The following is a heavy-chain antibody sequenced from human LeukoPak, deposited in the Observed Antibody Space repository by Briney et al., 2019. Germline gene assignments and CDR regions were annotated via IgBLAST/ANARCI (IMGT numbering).Heavy chain of an antibody. V-gene: IGHV1-18*01. CDR3: ARDPSIVVVPAAIDWFDP. Sequence: ASVKVSCKASGYTFTSYGISWVRQAPGQGLEWMGWISAYNGNTNYAQKLQGRVTTTTDTSTSTAYMELRSLRSDDTAVYYCARDPSIVVVPAAIDWFDPWGQGTLVTVSS. CDR2: ISAYNGNT. CDR1: GYTFTSYG. D-gene: IGHD2-2*01. J-gene: IGHJ5*02.